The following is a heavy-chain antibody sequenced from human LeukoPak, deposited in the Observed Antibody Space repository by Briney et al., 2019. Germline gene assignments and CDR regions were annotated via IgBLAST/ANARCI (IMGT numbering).Heavy chain of an antibody. CDR1: GGTFSSYA. D-gene: IGHD6-6*01. J-gene: IGHJ6*03. CDR2: IIPIFGTA. Sequence: ASVKASCKASGGTFSSYAISWVRQAPGQGLEWMGGIIPIFGTANYAQKFQGRVTITTDESTSTAYMELSSLRSEDTAVYYCARVRVVAARRETYYYYMDVWGKGTTVTVSS. V-gene: IGHV1-69*05. CDR3: ARVRVVAARRETYYYYMDV.